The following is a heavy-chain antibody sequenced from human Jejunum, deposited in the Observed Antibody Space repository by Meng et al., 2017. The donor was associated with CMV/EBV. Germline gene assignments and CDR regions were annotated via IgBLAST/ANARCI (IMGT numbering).Heavy chain of an antibody. Sequence: YWDWLRQPPGKGLEWIGSIYYSGSTYYNPSLKSRLTISVDTSKNQFSLSLSSVTAADTAMYFCARDSSLVGAIQGPNYYYYYGMDVWGQGTTVTVSS. CDR1: Y. CDR3: ARDSSLVGAIQGPNYYYYYGMDV. D-gene: IGHD1-26*01. V-gene: IGHV4-39*07. CDR2: IYYSGST. J-gene: IGHJ6*02.